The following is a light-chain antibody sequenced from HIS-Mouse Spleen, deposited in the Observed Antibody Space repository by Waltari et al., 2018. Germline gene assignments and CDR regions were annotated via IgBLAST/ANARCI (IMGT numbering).Light chain of an antibody. V-gene: IGLV1-40*01. CDR2: GNS. Sequence: QSVLTQPPSVSGAPGQRVTISCTGSSPNIGAGYDVHWYQHLPGTAPKHLIYGNSNRPSGVPDRFSGSKSGTSASLAITGLQAEDEADYYCQSYDSSLSGSVFGGGTKLTVL. J-gene: IGLJ2*01. CDR3: QSYDSSLSGSV. CDR1: SPNIGAGYD.